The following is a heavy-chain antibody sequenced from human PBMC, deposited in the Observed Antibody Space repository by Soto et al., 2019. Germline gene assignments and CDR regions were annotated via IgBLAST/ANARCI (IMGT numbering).Heavy chain of an antibody. J-gene: IGHJ4*02. CDR1: GRSMSSNY. V-gene: IGHV4-59*01. CDR3: ASYRGALYFES. Sequence: PSETLSLICSVSGRSMSSNYWSWIRQSPDKGLEWLGYVFYGGTDYNPFLGGRVSMSVETSKSQFSLKLTSVTVADTAVYYCASYRGALYFESWGPGILVTVSS. CDR2: VFYGGT. D-gene: IGHD3-16*01.